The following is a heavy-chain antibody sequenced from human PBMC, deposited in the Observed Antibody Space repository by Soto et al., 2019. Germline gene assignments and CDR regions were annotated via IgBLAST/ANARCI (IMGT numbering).Heavy chain of an antibody. J-gene: IGHJ4*02. Sequence: QLQLQESGPGLVKPSETLSLTCTVSGGSISSSSYYWGWIHQPPGKGLEWIGSIYYSGSTYYNPSLKSRVTISVDTSKNQFSLKLSSVTAADTAVYYCVTSGITMVRGVEYFDYWGQGTLVTVSS. CDR2: IYYSGST. CDR1: GGSISSSSYY. V-gene: IGHV4-39*01. CDR3: VTSGITMVRGVEYFDY. D-gene: IGHD3-10*01.